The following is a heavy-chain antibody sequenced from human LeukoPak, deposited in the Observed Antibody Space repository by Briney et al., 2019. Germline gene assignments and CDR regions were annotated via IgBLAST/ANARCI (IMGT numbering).Heavy chain of an antibody. J-gene: IGHJ5*02. V-gene: IGHV1-8*01. Sequence: ASVKVSRMASGYTFTSYDINWVRQAPGQGLEWMGWMNPNSGNSGYAQKFQGRVTMTRNTSISTAYMELSSLRSEDTAVYYCARSPGGSRRPTNWFDPWGQGTLVTVSS. D-gene: IGHD1-26*01. CDR2: MNPNSGNS. CDR3: ARSPGGSRRPTNWFDP. CDR1: GYTFTSYD.